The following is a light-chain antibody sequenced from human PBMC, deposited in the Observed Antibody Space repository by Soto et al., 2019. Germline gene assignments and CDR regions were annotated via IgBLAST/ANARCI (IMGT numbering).Light chain of an antibody. Sequence: EIVLTQSPATLSLSPGERATLSCRASQSVSSYLAWYQHKPGQAPRLLIYDSSNRATGIPARFSGSGSGTDFTLTINRLEPEDFALDYCHQRSNWPHAFGQGTRLEIK. CDR3: HQRSNWPHA. V-gene: IGKV3-11*01. CDR1: QSVSSY. CDR2: DSS. J-gene: IGKJ5*01.